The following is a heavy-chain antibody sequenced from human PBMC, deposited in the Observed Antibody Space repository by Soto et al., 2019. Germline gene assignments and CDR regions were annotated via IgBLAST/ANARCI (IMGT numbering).Heavy chain of an antibody. CDR3: VRPSIAARPKYDY. CDR1: GYSFTSYW. Sequence: GESLKISCKGSGYSFTSYWIGWVRQMPGKGLEWMGIIYPGDSDTRYSPSFQGQVTISADKSISTAYLQWSSLKASDTVMYYCVRPSIAARPKYDYWGQGTLVTVSS. J-gene: IGHJ4*02. V-gene: IGHV5-51*01. D-gene: IGHD6-6*01. CDR2: IYPGDSDT.